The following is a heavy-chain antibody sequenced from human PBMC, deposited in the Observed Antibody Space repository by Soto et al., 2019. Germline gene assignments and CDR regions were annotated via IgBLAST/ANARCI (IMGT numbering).Heavy chain of an antibody. Sequence: SETLSLTCTVSGRSISSGDYYWSWIRQPPGKGLEWIGYIYYSGSTYYNPSLKSRVTISVDTSKNQFSLKLSSVTGGDTAVYYCARYRIAVAGGRRRYYYYGMDVWGQGTTVTVSS. CDR2: IYYSGST. CDR1: GRSISSGDYY. CDR3: ARYRIAVAGGRRRYYYYGMDV. D-gene: IGHD6-19*01. J-gene: IGHJ6*02. V-gene: IGHV4-30-4*01.